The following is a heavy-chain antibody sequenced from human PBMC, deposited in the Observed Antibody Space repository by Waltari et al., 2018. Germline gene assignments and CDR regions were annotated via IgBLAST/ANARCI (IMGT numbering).Heavy chain of an antibody. CDR3: ARTAGSRFDY. CDR2: IIPSGGST. Sequence: QEQLVQSGAEVGTPGASVKVSCKASGYPFPDFYIHWMRQAPGQGLEWMGVIIPSGGSTTYAQKFQGRVTMTCDTSTSTVYMELSSLRSEDAAVYYCARTAGSRFDYWGQGTLVTVSS. J-gene: IGHJ4*02. CDR1: GYPFPDFY. V-gene: IGHV1-46*01. D-gene: IGHD3-10*01.